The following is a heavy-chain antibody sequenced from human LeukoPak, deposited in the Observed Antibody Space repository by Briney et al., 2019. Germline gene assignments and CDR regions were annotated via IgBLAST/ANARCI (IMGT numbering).Heavy chain of an antibody. CDR1: GYTFTSYF. CDR2: INPSDGST. D-gene: IGHD5-12*01. V-gene: IGHV1-46*01. CDR3: AKDSGGYGTHFDY. Sequence: ASVKVSCKASGYTFTSYFLHWMRQAPGQGLEWMGIINPSDGSTSYVQKFQGRVTMTRDMSTSTVYMELSSLRAEDTALYYCAKDSGGYGTHFDYWGQGTLVTVSS. J-gene: IGHJ4*02.